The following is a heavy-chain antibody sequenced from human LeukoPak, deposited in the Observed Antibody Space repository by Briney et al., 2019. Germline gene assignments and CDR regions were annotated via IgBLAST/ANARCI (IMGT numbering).Heavy chain of an antibody. D-gene: IGHD2-2*01. CDR1: GGAFSNYF. V-gene: IGHV4-34*01. Sequence: SETLSLTCAVSGGAFSNYFWTWIRQPPGKGLEWIAEINDSGSTNSNSSLRSRVAISPDTSKNQFSLRLTSVTAADTAVYYCARGQSCSTTTCYSARRYFDFWGQGTLVTVSS. CDR2: INDSGST. CDR3: ARGQSCSTTTCYSARRYFDF. J-gene: IGHJ4*02.